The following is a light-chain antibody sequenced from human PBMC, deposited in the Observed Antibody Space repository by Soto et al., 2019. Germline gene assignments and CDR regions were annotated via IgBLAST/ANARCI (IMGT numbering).Light chain of an antibody. CDR2: GAS. V-gene: IGKV3-20*01. Sequence: EIVLTQSPGTLSSSPGERATLTCRASQSVSGSYLAWYQQKPGQAPRLLIYGASSRATGIPERFSGSGSGTDFTLTISRLEPEDLAVYYCQQYGSSPQPFGQGTKVEIK. CDR1: QSVSGSY. J-gene: IGKJ1*01. CDR3: QQYGSSPQP.